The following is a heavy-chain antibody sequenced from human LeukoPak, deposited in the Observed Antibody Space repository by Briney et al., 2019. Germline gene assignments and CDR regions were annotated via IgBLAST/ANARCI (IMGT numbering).Heavy chain of an antibody. CDR3: ARYAAKAEYFQH. D-gene: IGHD6-13*01. Sequence: SETLSLTCTVSGGSISSGSYYWSWIRQPAGKGLEWIGRIYTSGSTNYNPSLKSRVTISVDTSKNQFSLKLSSVTAADTAVYYCARYAAKAEYFQHWGQGTLVTVSS. V-gene: IGHV4-61*02. CDR1: GGSISSGSYY. CDR2: IYTSGST. J-gene: IGHJ1*01.